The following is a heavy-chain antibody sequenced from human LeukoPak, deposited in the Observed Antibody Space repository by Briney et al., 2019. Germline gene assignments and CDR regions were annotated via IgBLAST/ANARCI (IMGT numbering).Heavy chain of an antibody. CDR2: INHSGST. J-gene: IGHJ4*02. CDR1: GGSFSGYY. D-gene: IGHD3-10*01. CDR3: ARRGRLGSYYYGSGSYAR. Sequence: PSETLSLTCAVYGGSFSGYYWSWIRQPPGKGLEWIGEINHSGSTNYNPSLKSRVTISVDTSKNQFSLKLSSVTAADTAVYYCARRGRLGSYYYGSGSYARWGQGTLVTVSS. V-gene: IGHV4-34*01.